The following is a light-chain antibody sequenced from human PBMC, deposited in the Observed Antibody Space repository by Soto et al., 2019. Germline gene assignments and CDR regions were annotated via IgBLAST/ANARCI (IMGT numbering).Light chain of an antibody. Sequence: SYELTQPPSVSVSPGQTARITCTGDALPKQYAYWYQQKPGQAPVRVIYKDSERPSGIPERFSGSSSGTTVTLTISGVQAEDEADDYCQSADSSGTYQFGGGTKLTVL. CDR1: ALPKQY. J-gene: IGLJ2*01. CDR2: KDS. CDR3: QSADSSGTYQ. V-gene: IGLV3-25*03.